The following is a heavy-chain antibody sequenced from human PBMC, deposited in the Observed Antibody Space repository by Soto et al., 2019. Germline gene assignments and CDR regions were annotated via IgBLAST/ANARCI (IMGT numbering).Heavy chain of an antibody. V-gene: IGHV4-34*01. CDR2: INQSGNT. Sequence: SETLSLTWALSGGSFSDNYCGWIRQAPGKGLEWIGEINQSGNTNYNPSVKSRVTMSVDTSRKQVYLKVTSVTAADTAVYYCGGRTKDMVVANFWGQGALVTVSS. CDR1: GGSFSDNY. CDR3: GGRTKDMVVANF. J-gene: IGHJ4*02. D-gene: IGHD2-21*01.